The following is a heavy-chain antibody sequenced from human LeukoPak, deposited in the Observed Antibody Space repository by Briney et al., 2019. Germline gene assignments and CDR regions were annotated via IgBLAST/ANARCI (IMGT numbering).Heavy chain of an antibody. CDR2: MNPNSGNT. V-gene: IGHV1-8*01. CDR1: VYTFTNYD. D-gene: IGHD2-2*01. J-gene: IGHJ5*01. Sequence: AAVKVSCKTSVYTFTNYDINCVRQATGQGLERMGRMNPNSGNTGYAQKFWGRVTMTRDTSISTDYMELSSLRSEDTAVYYCARPNCRSTDCHCQEWFDWWGEGLVVVVSS. CDR3: ARPNCRSTDCHCQEWFDW.